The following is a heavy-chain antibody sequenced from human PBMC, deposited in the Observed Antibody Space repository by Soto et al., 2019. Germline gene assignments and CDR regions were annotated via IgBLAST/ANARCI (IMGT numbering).Heavy chain of an antibody. CDR3: ANAEELTARVSDRGSSFPYDY. D-gene: IGHD1-7*01. CDR1: GFTFSSYG. V-gene: IGHV3-30*18. J-gene: IGHJ4*02. Sequence: GGSLRLSCAASGFTFSSYGMHWVRQAPGKGLEWVAVISYDGSNKYYADSVKGRFTISRDNSKNTLYLQMNSLRAEDTAVYYCANAEELTARVSDRGSSFPYDYWGQGTLVTVSS. CDR2: ISYDGSNK.